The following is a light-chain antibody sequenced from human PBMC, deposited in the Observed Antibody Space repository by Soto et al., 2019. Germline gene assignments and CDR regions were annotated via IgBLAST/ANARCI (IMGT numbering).Light chain of an antibody. Sequence: QSALTQPASVSGSPGQSITISCTGTSSDCGGYNYVSWYQQHPGKAPKLMIYEVSKRPSGVSNRFSGSKSGNTASLTISGLQAEDEADYYCSSYTSSSPYVFGTGTKVTVL. CDR1: SSDCGGYNY. CDR3: SSYTSSSPYV. J-gene: IGLJ1*01. V-gene: IGLV2-14*01. CDR2: EVS.